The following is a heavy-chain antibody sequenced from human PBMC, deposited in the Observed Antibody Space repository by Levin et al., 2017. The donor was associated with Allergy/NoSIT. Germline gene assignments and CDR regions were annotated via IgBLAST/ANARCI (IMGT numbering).Heavy chain of an antibody. Sequence: PGGSLRLSCAASGFTFSSYWMSWVRQAPGKGLEWVANIKQDGSDKSYVDSEKGRFTISRDNAKNSLYLQMNSLRAEDTAVYYCARASTTVTTRDVFDIWGQGTMVTVSS. V-gene: IGHV3-7*04. CDR1: GFTFSSYW. D-gene: IGHD4-17*01. CDR3: ARASTTVTTRDVFDI. J-gene: IGHJ3*02. CDR2: IKQDGSDK.